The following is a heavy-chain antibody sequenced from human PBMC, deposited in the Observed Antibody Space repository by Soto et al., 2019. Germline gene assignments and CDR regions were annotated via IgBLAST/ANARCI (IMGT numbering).Heavy chain of an antibody. V-gene: IGHV1-46*01. J-gene: IGHJ3*02. CDR3: AREKWLVRRNDPFDI. D-gene: IGHD6-19*01. CDR2: INPNGGST. CDR1: GYTFINYY. Sequence: QVQLVQSGAEVKKPGASVKVSCKASGYTFINYYMHWVRQAPGQGLEWMGIINPNGGSTTYAQKFQGRVTLTRDTSTNTVNMALSSLRSEETAVYYCAREKWLVRRNDPFDIWGQGTMVTVSS.